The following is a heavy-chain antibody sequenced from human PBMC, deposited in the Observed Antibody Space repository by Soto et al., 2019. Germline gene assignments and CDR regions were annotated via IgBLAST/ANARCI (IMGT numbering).Heavy chain of an antibody. CDR1: GGTFRSYA. D-gene: IGHD6-13*01. CDR2: IIPMFGTA. CDR3: ARAVVITAAVYQYYGLDV. Sequence: QAQLLQSGAEVKMPGSSVKVSCKASGGTFRSYAINWVRQGPGQGLEWMGRIIPMFGTANYAQKFQGRVTIPADESTRTAYKELSSLRSDDTAVYYCARAVVITAAVYQYYGLDVWGQGTTVTVSS. J-gene: IGHJ6*02. V-gene: IGHV1-69*12.